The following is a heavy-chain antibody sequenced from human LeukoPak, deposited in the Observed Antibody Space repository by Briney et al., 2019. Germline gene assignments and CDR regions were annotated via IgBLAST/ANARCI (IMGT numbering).Heavy chain of an antibody. CDR1: GFTFDDYA. D-gene: IGHD6-13*01. J-gene: IGHJ3*02. CDR3: AKDMGYSSSWSDAFDI. CDR2: ISWNSGSI. Sequence: GGSLRLSCAASGFTFDDYAMHWVRQALGKGLEWVSGISWNSGSIGYADSVKGRFTISRDNAKNSLYLQMNSLRAEDTALYYCAKDMGYSSSWSDAFDIWGQGTMVTVSS. V-gene: IGHV3-9*01.